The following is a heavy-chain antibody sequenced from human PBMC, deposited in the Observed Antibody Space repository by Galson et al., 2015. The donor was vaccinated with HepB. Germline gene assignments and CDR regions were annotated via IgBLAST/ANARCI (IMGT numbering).Heavy chain of an antibody. CDR3: ARDFEPGGSHGDY. D-gene: IGHD1-26*01. J-gene: IGHJ4*02. V-gene: IGHV1-18*01. Sequence: SVTVSCKASGSTFTSYGISWVRQAPGQGLEWMGWISAYNGNTNYAQKLQGRVTMTTDTSTSTAYMELRSLRSDDTAVYYCARDFEPGGSHGDYWGQGTLVTVSS. CDR1: GSTFTSYG. CDR2: ISAYNGNT.